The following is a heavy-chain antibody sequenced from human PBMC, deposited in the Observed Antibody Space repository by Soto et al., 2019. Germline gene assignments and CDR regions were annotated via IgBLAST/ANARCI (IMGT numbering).Heavy chain of an antibody. Sequence: EVHLVEAGGGLGKPGESLTLSCAASGFTFGSFTLNWVRQAPGKGLEWVSSISSSSAYIYYAESVKGRFTISRDNARSTLYLQMNSPRLDDTAVYFCARDGLTFGGDWGQGTLVAVSS. CDR3: ARDGLTFGGD. CDR2: ISSSSAYI. J-gene: IGHJ4*02. D-gene: IGHD3-16*01. V-gene: IGHV3-21*06. CDR1: GFTFGSFT.